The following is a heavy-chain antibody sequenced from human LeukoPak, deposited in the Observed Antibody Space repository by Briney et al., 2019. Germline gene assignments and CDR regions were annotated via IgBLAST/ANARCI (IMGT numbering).Heavy chain of an antibody. J-gene: IGHJ5*02. V-gene: IGHV3-74*01. Sequence: PGGSLRLSCAACGFTLSSYWMHWVRQAPGKGLVWVSRINSDGSSTSYAASVKGRFTISRDNAKNQLYLQMNSLRAEDTAVYYCARDKLVRRITIFGVVTPTHNWFDPWGQGTLVTVSS. D-gene: IGHD3-3*01. CDR3: ARDKLVRRITIFGVVTPTHNWFDP. CDR2: INSDGSST. CDR1: GFTLSSYW.